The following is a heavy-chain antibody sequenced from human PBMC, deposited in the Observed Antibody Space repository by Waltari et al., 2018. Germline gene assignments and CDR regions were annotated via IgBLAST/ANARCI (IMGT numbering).Heavy chain of an antibody. V-gene: IGHV3-13*01. Sequence: EVQLVESGGDLIQPGGSLRLSFSASGFTFSNYDMHWLRQATGKSLEWVASIGTGGGKYYAASVKGRFTISRENDKSSVYLQMNSLGAGDTAVYCCARHQGGWDLWGQGTLVTVSS. CDR2: IGTGGGK. D-gene: IGHD2-15*01. CDR1: GFTFSNYD. CDR3: ARHQGGWDL. J-gene: IGHJ5*02.